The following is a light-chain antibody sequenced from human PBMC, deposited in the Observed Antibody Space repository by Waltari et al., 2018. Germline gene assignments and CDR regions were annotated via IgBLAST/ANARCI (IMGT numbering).Light chain of an antibody. Sequence: QLTQSPSSLSASVRNRITITCKVSQCVGTWLSWYQQKPGKSPKLLISRESNLDTGVPPRFSGSGSGTDFTLNINSLQPEDIATYYCQEHDNFPPTFGPGTKVEIK. CDR2: RES. CDR1: QCVGTW. V-gene: IGKV1-33*01. J-gene: IGKJ1*01. CDR3: QEHDNFPPT.